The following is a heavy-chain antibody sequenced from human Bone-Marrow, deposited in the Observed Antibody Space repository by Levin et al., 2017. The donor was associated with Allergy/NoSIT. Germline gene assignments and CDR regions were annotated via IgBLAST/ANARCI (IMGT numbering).Heavy chain of an antibody. D-gene: IGHD3-10*01. CDR1: EGTFGSST. J-gene: IGHJ4*02. CDR2: IIPILNTA. V-gene: IGHV1-69*08. Sequence: ASVKVSCKASEGTFGSSTITWVRQAPGQGLEWMGRIIPILNTASSAQKLQGRLTITADTSTATAYLEVTRLTFEDTAVYYCARDKDSYASGSPYWGQGTLVTVSS. CDR3: ARDKDSYASGSPY.